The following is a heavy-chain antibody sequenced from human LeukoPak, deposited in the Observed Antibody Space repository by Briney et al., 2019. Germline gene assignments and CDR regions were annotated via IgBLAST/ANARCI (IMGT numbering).Heavy chain of an antibody. J-gene: IGHJ4*02. CDR3: ARVKRSGDYYDSSGYSDGLDYFDY. Sequence: ASVKVSCKASGYTFTSYGISWVRQAPGQGLEWMGWISAYNGNTNYAQKLQGRVTMTTDTSTSTAYMELRSLRSDDTAVYYCARVKRSGDYYDSSGYSDGLDYFDYWGQGTLVTVSS. CDR2: ISAYNGNT. D-gene: IGHD3-22*01. CDR1: GYTFTSYG. V-gene: IGHV1-18*01.